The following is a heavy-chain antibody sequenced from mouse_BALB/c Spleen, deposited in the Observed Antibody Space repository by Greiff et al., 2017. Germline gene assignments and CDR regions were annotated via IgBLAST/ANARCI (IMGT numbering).Heavy chain of an antibody. CDR1: GFSLTSYG. CDR3: QLYRYDDGYAMDY. V-gene: IGHV2-5-1*01. J-gene: IGHJ4*01. Sequence: QVQLKESGPSLVQPSQSLSITCTVSGFSLTSYGVHWVRQSPGKGLEWLGVIWRGGSTDYNAAFMSRLSITKDNSKSQVFFKMNSLQADDTAIYYCQLYRYDDGYAMDYWGQGTSVTVSS. D-gene: IGHD2-14*01. CDR2: IWRGGST.